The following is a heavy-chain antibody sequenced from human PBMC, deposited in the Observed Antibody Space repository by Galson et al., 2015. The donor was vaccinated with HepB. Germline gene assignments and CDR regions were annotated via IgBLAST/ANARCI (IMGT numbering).Heavy chain of an antibody. Sequence: SVKVSCKASGYSFTSYGIHWVRQAPGQRLEWMGWINAGNDITKYSQNFQGRVTITRDTSASTAYMDLSSLRSEDTAVYYCARANGRDPSVGSFDIWGQGTMVTVSS. CDR2: INAGNDIT. V-gene: IGHV1-3*01. J-gene: IGHJ3*02. CDR1: GYSFTSYG. D-gene: IGHD2-8*01. CDR3: ARANGRDPSVGSFDI.